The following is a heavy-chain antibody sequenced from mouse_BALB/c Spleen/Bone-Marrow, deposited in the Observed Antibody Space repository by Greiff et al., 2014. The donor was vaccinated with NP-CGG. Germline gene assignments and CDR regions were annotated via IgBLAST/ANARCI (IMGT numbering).Heavy chain of an antibody. Sequence: VQLKESGAELVKPGASVKLSCTASGFNIKDTYIYWVKQRPEQGLEWVGRIDPVNGNTKYDPKFQGKATIAADTSSNTAYLQLSSLTSEDTAVYYCSRGYYDYLFALDYWGHGTSVTVSS. D-gene: IGHD5-5*01. CDR2: IDPVNGNT. J-gene: IGHJ4*01. V-gene: IGHV14-3*02. CDR1: GFNIKDTY. CDR3: SRGYYDYLFALDY.